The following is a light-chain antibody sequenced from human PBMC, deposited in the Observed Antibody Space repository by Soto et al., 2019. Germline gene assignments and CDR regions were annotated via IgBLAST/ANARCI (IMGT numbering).Light chain of an antibody. CDR1: SSDVGAYNF. CDR2: EVS. CDR3: SSHTSRNSPFV. J-gene: IGLJ1*01. Sequence: QSALTQPASVSGSPGQSITISCTGTSSDVGAYNFVSWYQQHPGQAPKVMIYEVSNRASGVSNRFSGSKSGNTASLTISGLQAEDEADYYCSSHTSRNSPFVFGTGTKVTVL. V-gene: IGLV2-14*01.